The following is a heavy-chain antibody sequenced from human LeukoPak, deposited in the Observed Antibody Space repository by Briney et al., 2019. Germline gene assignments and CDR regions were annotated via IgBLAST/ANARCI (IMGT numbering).Heavy chain of an antibody. V-gene: IGHV3-9*01. D-gene: IGHD6-13*01. CDR1: GFTFDDYA. Sequence: GGSLRLSCAASGFTFDDYAVHWVRQAPGKGLEWVSGISWNSGTIYYADSVKGRFTISRDDAKNSLYLQMNSLRPEDTALYYCAKRSAAGTVGYFDYWGQGTLVTVSS. J-gene: IGHJ4*02. CDR3: AKRSAAGTVGYFDY. CDR2: ISWNSGTI.